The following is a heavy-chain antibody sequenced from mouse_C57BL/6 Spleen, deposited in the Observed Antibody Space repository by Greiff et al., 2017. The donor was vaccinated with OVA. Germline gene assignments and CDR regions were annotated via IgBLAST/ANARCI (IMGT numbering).Heavy chain of an antibody. Sequence: DVKLVESGGGLVKPGGSLKLSCAASGFTFSSYAMSWVRQTPEKRLEWVATISDGGSYTYYPDNVKGRFTISRDNAKNNLYLQMSHLKSEDTAMYYCAREDYGSRYYAMDYWGQGTSVTVSS. CDR2: ISDGGSYT. CDR1: GFTFSSYA. CDR3: AREDYGSRYYAMDY. J-gene: IGHJ4*01. V-gene: IGHV5-4*01. D-gene: IGHD1-1*01.